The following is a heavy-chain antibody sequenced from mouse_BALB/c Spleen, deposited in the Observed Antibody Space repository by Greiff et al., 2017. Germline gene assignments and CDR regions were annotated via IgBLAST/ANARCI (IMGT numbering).Heavy chain of an antibody. J-gene: IGHJ3*01. CDR2: ISDGGSYT. V-gene: IGHV5-4*02. Sequence: EVQLVESGGGLVKPGGSLKLSCAASGFTFSDFYMYWVRQTPEKRLEWVATISDGGSYTYYPDSVKGRFTISRDNAKNNLYLQMSSLKSEDTAMYYCAREGDYYGTQFAYWGQGTLVTVSA. CDR3: AREGDYYGTQFAY. D-gene: IGHD1-1*01. CDR1: GFTFSDFY.